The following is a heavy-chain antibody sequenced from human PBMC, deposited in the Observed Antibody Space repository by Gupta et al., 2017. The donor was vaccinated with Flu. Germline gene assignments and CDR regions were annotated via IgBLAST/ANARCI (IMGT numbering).Heavy chain of an antibody. CDR3: VRDSGSGMD. CDR1: GFTFSDYS. V-gene: IGHV3-21*01. J-gene: IGHJ4*02. CDR2: ISRSSSYI. D-gene: IGHD1-26*01. Sequence: EVQLVESGGGLVKPGGSLTLSCTISGFTFSDYSMNWVRQAPGKGLEWVSLISRSSSYIYYADSVKVRFTISRDNARSSLHLQMNSLRGEDTAVYYCVRDSGSGMDWGQGTLVTVSS.